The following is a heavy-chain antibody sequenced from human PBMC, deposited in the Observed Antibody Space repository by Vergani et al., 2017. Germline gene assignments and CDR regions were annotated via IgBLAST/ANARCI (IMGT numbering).Heavy chain of an antibody. D-gene: IGHD6-19*01. J-gene: IGHJ5*02. CDR2: ISAYNGNT. V-gene: IGHV1-18*04. CDR3: ARDFYSSGWRYNWFDP. CDR1: GYTFTSYG. Sequence: QVQLVQSGAEVKKPGASVKVSCKASGYTFTSYGISWVRQAPGQGPEWMGWISAYNGNTNYAQKLQGRVTMTTDTATSTAYMELRSLRSDDTAVYYCARDFYSSGWRYNWFDPWGQGTLVTVSS.